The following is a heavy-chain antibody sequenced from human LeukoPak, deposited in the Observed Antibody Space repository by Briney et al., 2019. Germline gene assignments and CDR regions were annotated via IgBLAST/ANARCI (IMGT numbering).Heavy chain of an antibody. V-gene: IGHV4-34*01. Sequence: PSETLSLTCAIYDESFSGYLSDSYWSWVRRPPGKGLEWIGEIDRHGNTNYSLSLKSRVTISIQTSKSQSSLNLNSVTDADTAVYYCARRGGGNYPYYFDYWGRGTPVTVSS. CDR1: DESFSGYLSDSY. CDR2: IDRHGNT. J-gene: IGHJ4*02. D-gene: IGHD3-16*01. CDR3: ARRGGGNYPYYFDY.